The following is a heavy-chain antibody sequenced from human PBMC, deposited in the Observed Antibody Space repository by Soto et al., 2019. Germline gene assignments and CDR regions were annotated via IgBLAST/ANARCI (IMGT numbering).Heavy chain of an antibody. CDR1: GGTFSSYA. D-gene: IGHD3-3*01. Sequence: QVQLVQSGAEVKKPGSSVKVSCKASGGTFSSYAISWVRQAPGQGLEWMGGIIPIFGTANYAQKFQGRVTITADESTSTAYMELSSLRSEDTAVYYCAKDIPPEIDDFWHGMDVWGQGTTVTVSS. J-gene: IGHJ6*02. CDR3: AKDIPPEIDDFWHGMDV. V-gene: IGHV1-69*01. CDR2: IIPIFGTA.